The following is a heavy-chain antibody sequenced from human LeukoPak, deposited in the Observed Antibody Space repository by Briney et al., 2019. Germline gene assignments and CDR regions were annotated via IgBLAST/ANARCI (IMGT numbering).Heavy chain of an antibody. J-gene: IGHJ4*02. D-gene: IGHD1-7*01. Sequence: SGGSLRLSCAASGFTFSSYSMNRVRQAPGKGLEWVSSISSSSSYIYYADSVKGRFTISRDNAKNSLYLQMNSLRAEDTAVYYCARGTPYNWNYLGDYWGQGTLVTVSS. CDR2: ISSSSSYI. V-gene: IGHV3-21*01. CDR3: ARGTPYNWNYLGDY. CDR1: GFTFSSYS.